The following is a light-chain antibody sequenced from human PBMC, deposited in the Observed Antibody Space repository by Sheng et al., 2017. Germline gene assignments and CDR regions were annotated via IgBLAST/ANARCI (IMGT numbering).Light chain of an antibody. Sequence: IQLTQSPSSLSASVGDRVTITCRASQGIRSYLAWYQQKPGKAPKVLIYGASSLQSGVPARFSASGSGTDFILTITNLQPEDFATYYCQQSSSFPPTFGQGTKVEIK. V-gene: IGKV1-39*01. CDR1: QGIRSY. CDR2: GAS. CDR3: QQSSSFPPT. J-gene: IGKJ1*01.